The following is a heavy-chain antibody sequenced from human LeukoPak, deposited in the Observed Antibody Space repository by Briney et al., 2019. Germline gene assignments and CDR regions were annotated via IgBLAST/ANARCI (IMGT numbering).Heavy chain of an antibody. CDR1: GGSISSSDYY. V-gene: IGHV4-39*01. D-gene: IGHD1-7*01. CDR3: ARGNWNYNWFDP. J-gene: IGHJ5*02. Sequence: SETLSLTCTVSGGSISSSDYYWGWLRQPPGKGLEWIASIYYSGSTYYNPSLKSRVTISKDTSKNQFSLKLNSVTAADTAVYYCARGNWNYNWFDPWGQGTLVTVSS. CDR2: IYYSGST.